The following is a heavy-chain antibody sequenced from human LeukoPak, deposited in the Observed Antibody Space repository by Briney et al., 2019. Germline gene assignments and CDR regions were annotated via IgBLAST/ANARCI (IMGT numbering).Heavy chain of an antibody. V-gene: IGHV1-2*02. Sequence: AASVKVSCKASGYTFTGYYMHWVRQAPGQGLEWMGWINPNSGGTNYAQKFQGRVTMTRDTSISTAYMELSRLRSDDTAVYYCARASYSKVYYYYYMDVWGKGTTATVSS. D-gene: IGHD4-11*01. CDR3: ARASYSKVYYYYYMDV. J-gene: IGHJ6*03. CDR1: GYTFTGYY. CDR2: INPNSGGT.